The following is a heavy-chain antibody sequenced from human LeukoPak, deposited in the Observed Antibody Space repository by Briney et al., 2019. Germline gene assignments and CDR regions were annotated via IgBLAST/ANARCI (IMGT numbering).Heavy chain of an antibody. CDR3: AKSASGWYNFDY. CDR1: GFTFSSYA. V-gene: IGHV3-23*01. J-gene: IGHJ4*02. D-gene: IGHD6-19*01. CDR2: ISGSGGAT. Sequence: GGSLRLSCAASGFTFSSYAMSWVRQAPGKGLEWVAGISGSGGATYYADSVRGRFTISRDNSKNTLYLQMNSLRAEDTAVYYCAKSASGWYNFDYWGQGTLVTVSS.